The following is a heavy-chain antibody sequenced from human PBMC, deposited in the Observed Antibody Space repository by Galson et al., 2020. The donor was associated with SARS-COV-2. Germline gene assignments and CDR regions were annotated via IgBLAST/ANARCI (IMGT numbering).Heavy chain of an antibody. CDR1: GLNFSNAW. Sequence: AGSLTLSCPPSGLNFSNAWMSWVRQAPGTGMEWDGRTKTNTARGTTDYSAPVKGRFTSSRDDSKNTLYLQMNSLKTEDTAVYYCTTDRHYDILTGYYITDYWGQGTLVTVSS. CDR3: TTDRHYDILTGYYITDY. D-gene: IGHD3-9*01. J-gene: IGHJ4*02. CDR2: TKTNTARGTT. V-gene: IGHV3-15*01.